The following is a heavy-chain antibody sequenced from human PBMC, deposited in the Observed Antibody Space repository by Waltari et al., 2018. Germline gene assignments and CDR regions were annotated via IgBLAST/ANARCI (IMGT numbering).Heavy chain of an antibody. J-gene: IGHJ4*02. Sequence: EVQLEESVGGLVQPGKSLRLSCLASGFPFDDFAMHWVRQTPGGGLEWVSGINWNTKKIAYADSVKGRFTISRDNAKNSLDLEMSSLRLEDTALYYCARDIAIVPSGSLDYWGQGTLVVVSS. V-gene: IGHV3-9*01. CDR2: INWNTKKI. CDR3: ARDIAIVPSGSLDY. D-gene: IGHD5-18*01. CDR1: GFPFDDFA.